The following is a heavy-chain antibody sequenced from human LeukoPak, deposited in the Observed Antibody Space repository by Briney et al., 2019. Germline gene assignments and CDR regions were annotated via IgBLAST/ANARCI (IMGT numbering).Heavy chain of an antibody. J-gene: IGHJ3*02. Sequence: GGSLRLSCAASGFTFSSYSMNWVRQAPGKGLEWVSSISSSSSYIYYADSVKGRFTISRDNAKNSLYLQMNSLRAEDTAVYYCARDHDSSNLGDAFDIWGQGTMVTVSS. CDR1: GFTFSSYS. D-gene: IGHD6-13*01. CDR2: ISSSSSYI. V-gene: IGHV3-21*01. CDR3: ARDHDSSNLGDAFDI.